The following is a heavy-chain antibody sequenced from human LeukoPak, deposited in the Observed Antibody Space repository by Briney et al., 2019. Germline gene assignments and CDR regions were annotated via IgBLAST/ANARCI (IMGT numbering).Heavy chain of an antibody. Sequence: ASVKVSCKASGYTFTGYYMHWVRQAPGQGLEWMGWINPNSGGVNYAQKFQGRVTMTRDTSITTAYMELSRLRSDDTAFYYCARDFNLPGSYYCMDVWGQGTTVTVSS. CDR3: ARDFNLPGSYYCMDV. J-gene: IGHJ6*02. CDR2: INPNSGGV. D-gene: IGHD1-14*01. CDR1: GYTFTGYY. V-gene: IGHV1-2*02.